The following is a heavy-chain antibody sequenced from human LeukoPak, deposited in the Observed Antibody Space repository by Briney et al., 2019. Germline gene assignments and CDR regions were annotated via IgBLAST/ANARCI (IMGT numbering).Heavy chain of an antibody. V-gene: IGHV4-59*11. CDR3: AREGYSSGWNDY. J-gene: IGHJ4*02. CDR1: GGSISSHY. Sequence: PSETLSLTCSVFGGSISSHYWSWIRQPPGKGPEWIGYNNPSLNSRVTISVDMSKNQFSLKLRSVTAADTAVYCCAREGYSSGWNDYWGQGTLVTVSS. D-gene: IGHD6-19*01.